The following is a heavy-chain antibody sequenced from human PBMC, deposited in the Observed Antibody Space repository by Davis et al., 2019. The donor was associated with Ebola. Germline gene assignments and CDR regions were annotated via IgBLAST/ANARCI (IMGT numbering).Heavy chain of an antibody. D-gene: IGHD4-17*01. CDR1: GFTVSSNY. V-gene: IGHV3-11*01. CDR3: TTDPTETRDY. CDR2: ISSSGSTI. Sequence: PGGSLRLSCAASGFTVSSNYMSWVRQSVGKGLEWVSYISSSGSTIYYADSVKGRFTISRDNAKNSLYLQMNSLRAEDTAVYYCTTDPTETRDYWGQGTLVTVSS. J-gene: IGHJ4*02.